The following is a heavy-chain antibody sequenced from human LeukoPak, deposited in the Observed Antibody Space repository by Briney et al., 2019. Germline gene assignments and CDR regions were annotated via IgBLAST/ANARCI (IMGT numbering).Heavy chain of an antibody. CDR3: ARDWRAYFDY. J-gene: IGHJ4*02. V-gene: IGHV3-7*01. CDR2: IKQDGSEK. CDR1: GFTVSTNY. Sequence: GGSLRLSCTASGFTVSTNYMSWVRQAPGKGLEWVANIKQDGSEKYYVDSVKGRFTISRDNAKNSLYLQMNSLRAEDTAVYYCARDWRAYFDYWGQGTLVTVSS. D-gene: IGHD3-3*01.